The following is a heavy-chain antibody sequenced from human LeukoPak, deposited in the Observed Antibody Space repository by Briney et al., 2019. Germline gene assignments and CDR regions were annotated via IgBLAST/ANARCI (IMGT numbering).Heavy chain of an antibody. V-gene: IGHV3-64D*06. J-gene: IGHJ4*02. CDR2: ISNNGGNT. CDR1: GFTFSSYG. CDR3: VKVFSRYFDWLFEYYFDY. Sequence: PGGPLRLSSSASGFTFSSYGMHWIRQAPGKALEYVSAISNNGGNTHYADSVKGRFNISRDYSKNTLYLQMSSLRAQDTAVYYCVKVFSRYFDWLFEYYFDYWGQGTLVTVSS. D-gene: IGHD3-9*01.